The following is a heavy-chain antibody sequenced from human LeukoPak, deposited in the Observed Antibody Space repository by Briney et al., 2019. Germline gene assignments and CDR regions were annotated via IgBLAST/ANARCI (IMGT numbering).Heavy chain of an antibody. CDR2: INPNSGGT. J-gene: IGHJ6*02. CDR1: GYTFTGYY. CDR3: AREYYDILTGYTPNGMDV. D-gene: IGHD3-9*01. V-gene: IGHV1-2*04. Sequence: ASVKVSCKASGYTFTGYYMHWVRQAPGQGLEWMGWINPNSGGTNYAQKFQDWVTMTRDTSISTAYMELSRLRSDDTAVYYCAREYYDILTGYTPNGMDVWGQGTTVTVSS.